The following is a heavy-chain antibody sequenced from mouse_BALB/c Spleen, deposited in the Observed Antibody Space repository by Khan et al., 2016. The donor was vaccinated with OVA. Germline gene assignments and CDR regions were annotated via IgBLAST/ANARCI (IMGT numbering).Heavy chain of an antibody. J-gene: IGHJ1*01. CDR3: ARHGYYGNYGPYFDV. V-gene: IGHV2-6-1*01. Sequence: QVQLKESGPGLVAPSQSLSIPCTISGFSLTSYGVHWVRQPPGKGLEWLVVIWSDGHTTYNSALKSRLSIRKDNSKSQVFLKMNSRQTDDTARYYCARHGYYGNYGPYFDVWGAGTTVTVSS. CDR2: IWSDGHT. D-gene: IGHD2-1*01. CDR1: GFSLTSYG.